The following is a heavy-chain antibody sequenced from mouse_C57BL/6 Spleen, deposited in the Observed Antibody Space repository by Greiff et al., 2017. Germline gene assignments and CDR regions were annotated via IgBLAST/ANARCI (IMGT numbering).Heavy chain of an antibody. CDR3: ARQEGNYNGYFDV. J-gene: IGHJ1*03. V-gene: IGHV5-6*01. CDR1: GFTFSSYG. Sequence: EVQGVESGGDLVKPGGSLKLSCAASGFTFSSYGMSWVRQTPDKRLEWVATISSGGSYTYYPDSVKGRFTISRDNAKNTLYLQMSSLKSEDTAMYYCARQEGNYNGYFDVWGTGTTVTVSS. D-gene: IGHD2-1*01. CDR2: ISSGGSYT.